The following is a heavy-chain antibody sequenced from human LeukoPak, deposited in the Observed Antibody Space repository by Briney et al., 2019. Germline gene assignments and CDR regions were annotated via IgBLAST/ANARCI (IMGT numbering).Heavy chain of an antibody. CDR1: GGSISSSSYY. D-gene: IGHD3-9*01. J-gene: IGHJ4*02. Sequence: KASETLSLTCTVSGGSISSSSYYWGWIRQPPGKGLEWIGEINHSGSTNYNPSLKSRVTISVDTSKNQFSLKLSSVTAADTAVYYCAKAKRVLRYFDWSRRQEYYFDYWGQGTLVTVSS. CDR2: INHSGST. CDR3: AKAKRVLRYFDWSRRQEYYFDY. V-gene: IGHV4-39*07.